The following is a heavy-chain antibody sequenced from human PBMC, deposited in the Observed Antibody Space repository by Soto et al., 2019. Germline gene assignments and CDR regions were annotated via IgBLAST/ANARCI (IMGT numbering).Heavy chain of an antibody. CDR1: GYSISSSNW. Sequence: QVQLQESGPGLVKPSDTLSLTCAVSGYSISSSNWWGWIRQPPGKGLEWIGYIYYSGSTYYNPSLKSRVTMSVDTSKNQFSLKLSSVTAVDTAVYYCARRSCSGGSCYSQVYGDYAYAFDIWGQGTMVTVSS. CDR3: ARRSCSGGSCYSQVYGDYAYAFDI. CDR2: IYYSGST. V-gene: IGHV4-28*01. J-gene: IGHJ3*02. D-gene: IGHD2-15*01.